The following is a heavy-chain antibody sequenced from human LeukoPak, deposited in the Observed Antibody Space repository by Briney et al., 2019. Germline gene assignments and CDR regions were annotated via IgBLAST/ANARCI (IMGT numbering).Heavy chain of an antibody. J-gene: IGHJ4*02. Sequence: SKTLSLTCTVSGGSISISNYYWGWIRQPPGRGLEWIGSISYSGTYYNPSLKSRLTISVDTSKDHFSLNLRSVTAADTAVYYCARRTSNPVGAIDYWGQGTLVTVSS. D-gene: IGHD1-26*01. CDR3: ARRTSNPVGAIDY. CDR1: GGSISISNYY. CDR2: ISYSGT. V-gene: IGHV4-39*01.